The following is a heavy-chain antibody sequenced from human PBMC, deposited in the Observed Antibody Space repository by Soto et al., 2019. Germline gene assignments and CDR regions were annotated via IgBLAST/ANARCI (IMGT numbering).Heavy chain of an antibody. CDR3: ARDPHQSGGLGYNWFDP. Sequence: GASVKVSCKASGYTFTSYGISWVRQAPGQGLELMGWISAYNGNTNYAQKLQGRVTMTTDTSTSTAYMELRSLRSDDTAVYYCARDPHQSGGLGYNWFDPWGQGTLVTVSS. V-gene: IGHV1-18*01. CDR1: GYTFTSYG. J-gene: IGHJ5*02. D-gene: IGHD1-26*01. CDR2: ISAYNGNT.